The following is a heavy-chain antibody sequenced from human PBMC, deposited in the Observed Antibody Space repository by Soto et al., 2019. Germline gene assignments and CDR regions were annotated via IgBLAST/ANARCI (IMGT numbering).Heavy chain of an antibody. CDR2: IASDSVT. CDR1: GFTFSAYA. D-gene: IGHD1-1*01. J-gene: IGHJ4*02. V-gene: IGHV3-23*01. Sequence: EVQLLESGGGLVQPGGSLRLSCAASGFTFSAYAMSWVRQAPGKGLEWVSSIASDSVTDYSDSVTGRFTISRDNSKKTVYLQLDSLRADDTAVYYCVEPGAYWTRWGQGTPVTVSS. CDR3: VEPGAYWTR.